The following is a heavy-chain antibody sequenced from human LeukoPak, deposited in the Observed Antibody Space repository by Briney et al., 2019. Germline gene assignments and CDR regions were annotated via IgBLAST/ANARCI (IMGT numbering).Heavy chain of an antibody. D-gene: IGHD4-17*01. CDR2: MNQDGREK. CDR1: GFTFRHYW. V-gene: IGHV3-7*01. CDR3: ARDDYGPAGY. J-gene: IGHJ4*02. Sequence: GGSLRLSCAASGFTFRHYWMSWVRQAPGKGLEWVANMNQDGREKYYVDSVKGRFTISRDNAKNSLYLQMNSLRAEDTAVYYCARDDYGPAGYGGQGTLVTVSS.